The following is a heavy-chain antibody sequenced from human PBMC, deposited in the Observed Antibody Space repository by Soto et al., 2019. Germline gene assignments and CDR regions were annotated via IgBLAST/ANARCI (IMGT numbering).Heavy chain of an antibody. V-gene: IGHV3-23*01. J-gene: IGHJ6*02. Sequence: EVQLLESGGGLVQPGGSLRLSGAASGFTFSSYAMSWVRQAPGKGLEWVSAISGSGGSTYYADSVKGRFTIYRDNSKNTLYLQMNSLRAEDTAVYYCAKEWGYSGYYYYGMDVWGQGTTVTVSS. CDR1: GFTFSSYA. D-gene: IGHD2-15*01. CDR2: ISGSGGST. CDR3: AKEWGYSGYYYYGMDV.